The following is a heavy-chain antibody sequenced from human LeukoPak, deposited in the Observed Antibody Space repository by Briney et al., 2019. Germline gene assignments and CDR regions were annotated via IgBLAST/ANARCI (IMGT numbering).Heavy chain of an antibody. J-gene: IGHJ4*02. Sequence: PSETLSLTCAVSGGSISSGGYSWSWIRQPPGRGLEWIGYIYHSGSTYYNPSLKSRVTISVDRSKNQFSLKLSSVTAADTAVYYCARRLSGSYLGYFDYWGQGTLVTVSS. D-gene: IGHD1-26*01. CDR3: ARRLSGSYLGYFDY. CDR2: IYHSGST. V-gene: IGHV4-30-2*01. CDR1: GGSISSGGYS.